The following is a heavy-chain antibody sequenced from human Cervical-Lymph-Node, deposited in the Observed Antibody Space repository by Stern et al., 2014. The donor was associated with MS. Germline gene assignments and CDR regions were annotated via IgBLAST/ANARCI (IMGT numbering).Heavy chain of an antibody. CDR1: GFMFSAYW. CDR3: AREPIHNSNDY. CDR2: LSADGGVS. V-gene: IGHV3-7*01. Sequence: VQLVQSGGGLVQPGGSLRLPCSTSGFMFSAYWMSWYRQAPGKGLEWVANLSADGGVSYSVDSMKGRFTLSRDNAKNLLYLQMNSLGAEDTAVYYCAREPIHNSNDYWGQGTLVTVSS. D-gene: IGHD1-1*01. J-gene: IGHJ4*02.